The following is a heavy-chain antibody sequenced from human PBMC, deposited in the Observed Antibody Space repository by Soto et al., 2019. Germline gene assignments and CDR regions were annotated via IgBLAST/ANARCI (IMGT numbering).Heavy chain of an antibody. V-gene: IGHV1-3*05. CDR1: GYTFTSYA. D-gene: IGHD2-21*02. CDR3: AMSIVVVTALDY. CDR2: INAGNGNT. J-gene: IGHJ4*02. Sequence: QVQLMQSGAEEKKPGASVKVTCKASGYTFTSYAMHWMRQAPGQRLEWMGWINAGNGNTKYSQKFQGRVTITRDTSASTAYMELSSLRSEDTAVYYCAMSIVVVTALDYWGQGTLVTVSS.